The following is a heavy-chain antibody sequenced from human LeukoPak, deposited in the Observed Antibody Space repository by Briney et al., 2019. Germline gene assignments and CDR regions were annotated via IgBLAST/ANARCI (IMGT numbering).Heavy chain of an antibody. J-gene: IGHJ4*02. Sequence: GGSLRLSCAASGFTFSSYSMNWVRQAPGKGLEWVSYISSSSGTILYADSVKGRFTISRDNAKNSLYLQMNSLRAEDTAVYYCARGDYFDDSASSVDYWGQGTLVTVSS. CDR2: ISSSSGTI. V-gene: IGHV3-48*01. CDR3: ARGDYFDDSASSVDY. CDR1: GFTFSSYS. D-gene: IGHD2/OR15-2a*01.